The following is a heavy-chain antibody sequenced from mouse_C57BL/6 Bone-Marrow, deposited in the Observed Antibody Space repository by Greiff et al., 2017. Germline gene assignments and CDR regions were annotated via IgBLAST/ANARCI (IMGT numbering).Heavy chain of an antibody. CDR3: AWLLRL. J-gene: IGHJ2*01. CDR1: GYTFTSYW. D-gene: IGHD2-3*01. CDR2: IDPSDSYT. Sequence: VKLQQPGAELVKPGASVKMSCKASGYTFTSYWMQWVKQRPGQGLEWIGEIDPSDSYTNYTQKFKGKATLTVATSSSPAYMQLSSLTSEDSAVYYCAWLLRLWGQGTTLTVSS. V-gene: IGHV1-50*01.